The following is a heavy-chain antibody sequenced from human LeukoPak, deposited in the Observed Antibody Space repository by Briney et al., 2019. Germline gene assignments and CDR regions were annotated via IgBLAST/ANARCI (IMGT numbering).Heavy chain of an antibody. J-gene: IGHJ3*02. V-gene: IGHV4-59*01. CDR2: IYYSGST. CDR3: ARILTYSSGWYKSDAFDT. CDR1: GGSISSYY. D-gene: IGHD6-19*01. Sequence: SETLSLTCTVSGGSISSYYWSWIRQPPGKGLEWIGYIYYSGSTNYNPSLKSRVTISVDTSKNQFSLKLSSVTAADTAVYYCARILTYSSGWYKSDAFDTWGQGTMVTVSS.